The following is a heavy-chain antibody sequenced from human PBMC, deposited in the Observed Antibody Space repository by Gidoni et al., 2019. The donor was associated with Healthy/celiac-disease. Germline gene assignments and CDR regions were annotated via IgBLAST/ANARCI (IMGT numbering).Heavy chain of an antibody. Sequence: EVQLVESGGGLVQPGGSLRLSCAASGFTFSSYEMNWVRQAPGKGLEWVSYISSSGSTIYYADSVKGRFTISRDNAKNSLYLQMNSLRAEDTAVYYCARGLRYFDWSAYPNWFDPWGQGTLVTVSS. CDR3: ARGLRYFDWSAYPNWFDP. V-gene: IGHV3-48*03. CDR2: ISSSGSTI. J-gene: IGHJ5*02. D-gene: IGHD3-9*01. CDR1: GFTFSSYE.